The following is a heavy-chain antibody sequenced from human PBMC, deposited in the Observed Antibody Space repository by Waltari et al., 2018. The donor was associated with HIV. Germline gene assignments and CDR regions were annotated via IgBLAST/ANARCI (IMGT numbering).Heavy chain of an antibody. V-gene: IGHV5-51*01. CDR3: ARRWGGYVGAIDS. J-gene: IGHJ4*02. CDR1: GYSFTNYW. Sequence: EVQLVQSGAEVKKPGESLKISCKGSGYSFTNYWIGWVRQMPGKGLEWMGFIYPGDSDTRYRPSFQGQVTISADKSINTAYLQWSSLKASDTARYYCARRWGGYVGAIDSWGQGTLVTVSS. D-gene: IGHD1-26*01. CDR2: IYPGDSDT.